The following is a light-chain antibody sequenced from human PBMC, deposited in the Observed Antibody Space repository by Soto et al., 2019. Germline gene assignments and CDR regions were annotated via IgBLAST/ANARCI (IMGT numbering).Light chain of an antibody. CDR1: QSISSW. J-gene: IGKJ1*01. Sequence: DIQMTQSPSTLSASVGDRVIITCRASQSISSWLAWYQQKPGKAPKLLIYKASSLASGVPSRFSGSGSGTEFTLTISSLQPDDFATYYCQQYNSYPTFGQGTKVEIK. V-gene: IGKV1-5*03. CDR2: KAS. CDR3: QQYNSYPT.